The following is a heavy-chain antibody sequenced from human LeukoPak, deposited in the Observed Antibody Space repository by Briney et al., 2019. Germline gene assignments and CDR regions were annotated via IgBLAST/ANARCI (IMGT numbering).Heavy chain of an antibody. CDR1: GFTVGNNX. J-gene: IGHJ4*02. CDR2: IYRGGST. V-gene: IGHV3-53*01. D-gene: IGHD5-24*01. CDR3: ARDLGEMATQKPPTYDY. Sequence: GFTVGNNXXXGGXQAXGKXXXXXSVIYRGGSTYYADSVKGRFTISRDNSKNTLYIQMNSLRAEDTAVYYCARDLGEMATQKPPTYDYWGQGTLVTVSS.